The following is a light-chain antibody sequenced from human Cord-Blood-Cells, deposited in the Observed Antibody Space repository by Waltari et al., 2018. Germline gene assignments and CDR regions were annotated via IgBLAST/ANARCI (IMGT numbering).Light chain of an antibody. Sequence: QSALTQPPSASGSPGQSVTISCTGTSSDVGGYNYVSWYQQHPGKAPKLMIYEVSKRPSGVPDRCSGSKSGNTASLTVSGLQAEYEADYYCSSYAGSNNPYVFGTGTKVTVL. CDR3: SSYAGSNNPYV. CDR1: SSDVGGYNY. J-gene: IGLJ1*01. V-gene: IGLV2-8*01. CDR2: EVS.